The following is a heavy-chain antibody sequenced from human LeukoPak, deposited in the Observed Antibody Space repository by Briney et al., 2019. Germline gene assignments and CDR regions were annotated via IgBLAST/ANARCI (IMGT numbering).Heavy chain of an antibody. Sequence: PSETLSLTCTVSGGSISSGGYYWSWIRQPPGKGLEWIGYIYHSGSTYYNPSLKSRVTISVDTSKNQFSLKLSSVTAADTAVYYCAREPRGYSYGGFWGAFDIWGQGTVVTVSS. CDR2: IYHSGST. V-gene: IGHV4-30-2*01. D-gene: IGHD5-18*01. CDR3: AREPRGYSYGGFWGAFDI. J-gene: IGHJ3*02. CDR1: GGSISSGGYY.